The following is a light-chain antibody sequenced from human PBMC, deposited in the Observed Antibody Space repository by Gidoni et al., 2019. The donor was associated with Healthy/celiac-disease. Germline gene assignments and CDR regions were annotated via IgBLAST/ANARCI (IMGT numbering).Light chain of an antibody. CDR2: DAS. J-gene: IGKJ2*01. CDR1: QSVSSY. CDR3: QQRSNWPRLYT. Sequence: EIVLTQSPATLSLSPGERATLSCRASQSVSSYLAWSQQKPGQAPRLLIYDASNRATGIPARFSGSVSGTDFTLTISSLEPEDFAVYYCQQRSNWPRLYTFXXXTKLEIK. V-gene: IGKV3-11*01.